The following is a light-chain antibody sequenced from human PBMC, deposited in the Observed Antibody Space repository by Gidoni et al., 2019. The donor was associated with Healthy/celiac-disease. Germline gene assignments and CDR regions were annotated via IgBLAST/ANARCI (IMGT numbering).Light chain of an antibody. CDR3: QRTWT. V-gene: IGKV1-9*01. CDR2: AAS. Sequence: DIQLTQSPSFLSASVGDRVTITCRASQGISSYLAWYQQKPGKAPKLLIYAASTLQSGVPSRFSGSGSGTEFTLTISSLQPEDFATYYCQRTWTFXQXTKVXIK. CDR1: QGISSY. J-gene: IGKJ1*01.